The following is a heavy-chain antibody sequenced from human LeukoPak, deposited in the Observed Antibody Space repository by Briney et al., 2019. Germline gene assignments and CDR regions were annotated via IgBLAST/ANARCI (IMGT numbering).Heavy chain of an antibody. D-gene: IGHD1-26*01. CDR1: GFTFSSYA. Sequence: SVKLSCKASGFTFSSYAISWVRQAPGQGLEWMAGTIPIFARANYAQKFQGRVTITTDESTSTAYMELSSLRSEDTAVYYCSNILGAAEDYWGQGTPVTVSS. CDR2: TIPIFARA. V-gene: IGHV1-69*05. J-gene: IGHJ4*02. CDR3: SNILGAAEDY.